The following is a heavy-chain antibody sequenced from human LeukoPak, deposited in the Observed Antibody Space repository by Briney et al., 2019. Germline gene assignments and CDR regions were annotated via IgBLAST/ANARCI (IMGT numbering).Heavy chain of an antibody. D-gene: IGHD3-10*01. Sequence: SETLSLTCTVSGGSISSGSYYWSWIRQPAGKGLEWIGRIYTSGSTNYNPSLKSRVTISGDTSKNQFSLRLSSVTAADTAVYYCASPQRGVITFDAFDIWGQGTMVTVSS. V-gene: IGHV4-61*02. CDR1: GGSISSGSYY. CDR2: IYTSGST. CDR3: ASPQRGVITFDAFDI. J-gene: IGHJ3*02.